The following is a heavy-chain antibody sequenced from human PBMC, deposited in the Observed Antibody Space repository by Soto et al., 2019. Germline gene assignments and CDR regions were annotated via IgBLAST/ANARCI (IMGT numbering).Heavy chain of an antibody. CDR2: ISGSGGST. CDR3: AKLPNYDFWSTYENYHYGMDV. V-gene: IGHV3-23*01. CDR1: GFTFSSYA. Sequence: PGGSLRLSCAASGFTFSSYAMTWVRQAPGKVLEWVSAISGSGGSTYYADSVKGRITISRDNSKNKLYLQMNSLRAADTAVYYCAKLPNYDFWSTYENYHYGMDVWGQGTTVNVSS. J-gene: IGHJ6*02. D-gene: IGHD3-3*01.